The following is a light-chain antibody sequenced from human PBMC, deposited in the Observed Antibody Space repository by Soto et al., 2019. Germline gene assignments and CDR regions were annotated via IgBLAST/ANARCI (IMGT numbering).Light chain of an antibody. V-gene: IGKV3-20*01. Sequence: EIVLTQSPGTLSLSPGERATLSCRASHSVSSSYLAWYQQKPGQAPRLLIYGASNRATGIPDRFSGSGSETDFTLTISRLEPEDFAVYYCQQYGSSPPITFGQGTRLEIK. CDR2: GAS. CDR3: QQYGSSPPIT. CDR1: HSVSSSY. J-gene: IGKJ5*01.